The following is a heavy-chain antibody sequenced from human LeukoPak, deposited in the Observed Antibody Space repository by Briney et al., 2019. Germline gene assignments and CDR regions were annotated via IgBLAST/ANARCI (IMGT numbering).Heavy chain of an antibody. J-gene: IGHJ5*02. CDR3: ARVTGAADGYNWFDP. D-gene: IGHD6-13*01. V-gene: IGHV1-69*04. Sequence: ASVKVSCKASGGNLSSYGISWVRQTPGQGLEWMGRIIPILGKANYAQKFQGRVTITADTSTSTAYMDLSSLRSEDTAVYYCARVTGAADGYNWFDPWGQGTLVTVSS. CDR1: GGNLSSYG. CDR2: IIPILGKA.